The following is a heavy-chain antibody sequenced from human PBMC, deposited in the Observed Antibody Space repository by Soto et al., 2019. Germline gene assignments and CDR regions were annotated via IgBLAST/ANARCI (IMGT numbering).Heavy chain of an antibody. CDR2: IYYSGST. CDR3: ARGYCSSTSCYRMGDNWCER. D-gene: IGHD2-2*02. J-gene: IGHJ5*02. Sequence: PWETLSLTCTFSVGPISSGDYYCSWIRQPPWKGLEWIGYIYYSGSTYYNPSLKSRVTISVDTSKNQFSLKLSSVTAADTAVYYCARGYCSSTSCYRMGDNWCERWGKGTLVMVSS. CDR1: VGPISSGDYY. V-gene: IGHV4-30-4*01.